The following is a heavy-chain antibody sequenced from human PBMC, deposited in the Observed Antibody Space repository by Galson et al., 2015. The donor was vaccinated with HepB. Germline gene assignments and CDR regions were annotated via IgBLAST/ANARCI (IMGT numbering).Heavy chain of an antibody. D-gene: IGHD6-13*01. J-gene: IGHJ6*02. CDR2: IWYDGSNK. CDR3: AREGVAALRGGMDV. CDR1: GFTFSSYG. Sequence: SLRLSCAASGFTFSSYGMHWVRQAPGKGLEWVAVIWYDGSNKYYADSVKGRFTISRDNSKNTLYLQMNSLRAEDTAVYYCAREGVAALRGGMDVWGQGTTVTVSS. V-gene: IGHV3-33*01.